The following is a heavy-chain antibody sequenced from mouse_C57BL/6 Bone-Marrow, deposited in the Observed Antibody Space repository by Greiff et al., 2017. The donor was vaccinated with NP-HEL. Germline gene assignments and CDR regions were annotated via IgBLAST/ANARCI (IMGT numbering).Heavy chain of an antibody. CDR1: GYTFTDYE. V-gene: IGHV1-15*01. CDR3: TRDGANWLYYYAMDY. CDR2: IDPETGGT. Sequence: QVQLQQSGAELVRPGASVTLSCKASGYTFTDYEMHWVKQTPVHGLEWIGAIDPETGGTAYNQKFKGKAILTADKSSSTAYLELRSMTSEDAAVYTCTRDGANWLYYYAMDYGGKGTSVTVSS. J-gene: IGHJ4*01. D-gene: IGHD4-1*01.